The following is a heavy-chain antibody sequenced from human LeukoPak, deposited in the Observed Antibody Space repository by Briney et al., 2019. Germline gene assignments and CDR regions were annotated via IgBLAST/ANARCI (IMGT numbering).Heavy chain of an antibody. D-gene: IGHD6-13*01. CDR1: GGSISSSSYY. CDR2: IYYSGST. V-gene: IGHV4-39*07. CDR3: ASTGGIAAAADY. Sequence: SETLSLTCTVSGGSISSSSYYWGWIRQPPGKGLEWIGSIYYSGSTYYNPSLKSRVTISVDTSKNQFSLKLSSVTAADTAVYYCASTGGIAAAADYWGQGTLVTVSS. J-gene: IGHJ4*02.